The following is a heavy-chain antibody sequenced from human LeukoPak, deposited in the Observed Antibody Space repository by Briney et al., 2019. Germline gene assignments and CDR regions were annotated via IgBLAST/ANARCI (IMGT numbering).Heavy chain of an antibody. V-gene: IGHV3-48*04. CDR3: APRPRYCSSTSCP. CDR2: ISSSGSTV. CDR1: GFTFSNAW. Sequence: GGSLRLSCAASGFTFSNAWMNWVRQAPGKGLEWISYISSSGSTVYYADSVKGRFTISRDNAKNSLYLQMNSLRAEDTALYYCAPRPRYCSSTSCPWGQGTLVTVSS. D-gene: IGHD2-2*01. J-gene: IGHJ5*02.